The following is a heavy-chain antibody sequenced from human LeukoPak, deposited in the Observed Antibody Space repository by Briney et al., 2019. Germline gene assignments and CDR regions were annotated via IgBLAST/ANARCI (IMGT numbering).Heavy chain of an antibody. D-gene: IGHD3-22*01. CDR1: GGSFSGYY. CDR3: AGGYDSSGPYYFDY. CDR2: INHSGST. J-gene: IGHJ4*02. V-gene: IGHV4-34*01. Sequence: SETLPLTCAVYGGSFSGYYWSWIRQPPGKGPEWIGEINHSGSTNYNPSLKSRVTISVDTSKNQFSLKLSSVTAADTAVYYCAGGYDSSGPYYFDYWGQGTLVTVSS.